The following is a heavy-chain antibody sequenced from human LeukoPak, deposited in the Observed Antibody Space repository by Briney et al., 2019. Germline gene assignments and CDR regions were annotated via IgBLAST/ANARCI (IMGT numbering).Heavy chain of an antibody. Sequence: GGSLRLSCAASGFTFSSYVMNWVRQAPGKGLEWVSYISSSGSTIYYADSVKGRFTISRDDAKNSLYLQMNSLRAEDTAVYYCAREGDSGMDVWGQGTTVTVSS. CDR1: GFTFSSYV. D-gene: IGHD1-26*01. CDR3: AREGDSGMDV. CDR2: ISSSGSTI. V-gene: IGHV3-48*03. J-gene: IGHJ6*02.